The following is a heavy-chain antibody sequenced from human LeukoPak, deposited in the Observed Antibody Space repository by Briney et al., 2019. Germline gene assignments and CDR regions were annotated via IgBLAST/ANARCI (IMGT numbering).Heavy chain of an antibody. D-gene: IGHD3-22*01. J-gene: IGHJ4*02. CDR3: ARDAHYYDSSGITPFDY. CDR1: GFTFSSHS. V-gene: IGHV3-21*01. CDR2: ISSSSSYI. Sequence: GGSLRLSCAASGFTFSSHSMNWVRQAPGKGLEWVSSISSSSSYIYYADSVKGRFTISRDNAKNSLYLQMNSLRAEDTAVYYCARDAHYYDSSGITPFDYWGQGILVTVSS.